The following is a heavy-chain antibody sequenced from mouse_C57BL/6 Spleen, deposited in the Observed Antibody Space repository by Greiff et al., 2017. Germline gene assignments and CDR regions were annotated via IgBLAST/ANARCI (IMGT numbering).Heavy chain of an antibody. CDR3: TRDRGDYFGG. J-gene: IGHJ2*01. D-gene: IGHD3-2*01. CDR2: IDPETGGT. Sequence: QVQLQQSGAELVRPGASVTLSCKASGYTFTDYEMHWVKQTPVHGLEWIGAIDPETGGTAYNQKFKGKAILTADKSSSTAYMELRSLTSEDSAVYYCTRDRGDYFGGWGQGTTLTVAS. V-gene: IGHV1-15*01. CDR1: GYTFTDYE.